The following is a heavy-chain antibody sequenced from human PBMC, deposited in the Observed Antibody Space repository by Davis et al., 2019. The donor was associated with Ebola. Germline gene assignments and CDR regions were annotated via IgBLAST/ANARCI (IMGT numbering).Heavy chain of an antibody. CDR1: GGSISFYY. J-gene: IGHJ2*01. CDR2: IYYSGST. V-gene: IGHV4-59*01. D-gene: IGHD3-22*01. Sequence: LRLSCTVSGGSISFYYWSWIRQPPGKGLEWIGYIYYSGSTNYNPSLKSRVTISVDTSKNQFSLKLSSVTAADTAVYYCARTLSSGYYYEAVWYFDLWGRGTLVTVSS. CDR3: ARTLSSGYYYEAVWYFDL.